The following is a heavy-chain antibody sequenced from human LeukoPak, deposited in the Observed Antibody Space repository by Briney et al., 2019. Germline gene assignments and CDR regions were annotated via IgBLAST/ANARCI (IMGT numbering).Heavy chain of an antibody. CDR1: GGSFSGYY. J-gene: IGHJ4*02. Sequence: SETLSLTCAVYGGSFSGYYWSWIRQPPGKGLEWIGEINHSASTNYNPSLKSRVTISVDTSKNQFSLKLSSVTAADTAVYYCARYGGSLPYYFDYWGQGTLVTVSS. V-gene: IGHV4-34*01. CDR3: ARYGGSLPYYFDY. CDR2: INHSAST. D-gene: IGHD4-23*01.